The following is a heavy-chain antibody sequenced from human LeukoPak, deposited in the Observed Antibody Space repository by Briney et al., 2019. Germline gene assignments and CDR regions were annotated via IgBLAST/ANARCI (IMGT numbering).Heavy chain of an antibody. V-gene: IGHV4-34*01. J-gene: IGHJ6*02. Sequence: SETLSLTCVVYGGSFSGYYWTWIRQPPRKGLEWIGEINQSGSTNYNPSLKSRVTISVDTSKNQFSLKLSSVTAADTAVYYCAGGYCSSTSCYIGGGGYYYYGMDVWGQGTTVTVSS. CDR2: INQSGST. CDR1: GGSFSGYY. CDR3: AGGYCSSTSCYIGGGGYYYYGMDV. D-gene: IGHD2-2*02.